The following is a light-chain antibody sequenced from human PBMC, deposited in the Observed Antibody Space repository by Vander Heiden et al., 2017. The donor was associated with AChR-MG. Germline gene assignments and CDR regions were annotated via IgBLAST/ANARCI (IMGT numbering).Light chain of an antibody. Sequence: SYELPQPPSVSVSPGLTASVTCSGDEWGDKYGCWYQQKPGQSPVLVIDKDSKRPSGIPERFSGSNSGNTATLTISETQAMDEADYYCQAWDSSTAVFGGGTKLTVL. CDR1: EWGDKY. CDR2: KDS. CDR3: QAWDSSTAV. J-gene: IGLJ2*01. V-gene: IGLV3-1*01.